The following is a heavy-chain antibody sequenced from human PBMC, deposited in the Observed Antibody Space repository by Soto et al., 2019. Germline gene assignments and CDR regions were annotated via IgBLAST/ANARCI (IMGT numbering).Heavy chain of an antibody. Sequence: LRLSCAASGFTFSSYDMHWVRQATGKGLEWVSAIGTAGDTYYPGSVKGRFTISRENAKNSLYLQMNSLRAGDTAVYYCARAPMDYYYMDVWGKGTTVTVSS. CDR3: ARAPMDYYYMDV. J-gene: IGHJ6*03. CDR1: GFTFSSYD. CDR2: IGTAGDT. V-gene: IGHV3-13*01.